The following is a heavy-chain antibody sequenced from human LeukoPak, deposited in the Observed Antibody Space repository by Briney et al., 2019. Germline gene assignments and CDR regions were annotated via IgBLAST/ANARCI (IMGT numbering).Heavy chain of an antibody. CDR3: ARESRSSSDY. J-gene: IGHJ4*02. D-gene: IGHD6-13*01. CDR2: ISSSSSTI. Sequence: PGGSLRLSCAASGFTFSRYEMNWVRQAPEKGLEWVSYISSSSSTIYYADTVKGRFTISRYNAKNSLYLQMNSLRAEDTSVYYCARESRSSSDYWGQGTLVTVSS. V-gene: IGHV3-48*03. CDR1: GFTFSRYE.